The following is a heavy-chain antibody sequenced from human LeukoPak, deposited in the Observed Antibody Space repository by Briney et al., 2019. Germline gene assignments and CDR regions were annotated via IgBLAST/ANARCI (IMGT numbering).Heavy chain of an antibody. CDR1: GGSISSYY. CDR3: ARVGGYYYGSGRPYYYYGMDV. CDR2: IYTSGST. V-gene: IGHV4-4*07. Sequence: SETLSLTCTVSGGSISSYYWSWVRQPAGKGLEWIGRIYTSGSTNYNPSLMSRVTMSVDTSKNQFSLKLSSVTAADTAVYYCARVGGYYYGSGRPYYYYGMDVWGQGTTVTVSS. J-gene: IGHJ6*02. D-gene: IGHD3-10*01.